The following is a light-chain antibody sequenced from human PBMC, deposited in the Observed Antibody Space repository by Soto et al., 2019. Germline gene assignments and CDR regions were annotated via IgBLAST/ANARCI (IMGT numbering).Light chain of an antibody. CDR2: GAS. J-gene: IGKJ1*01. V-gene: IGKV1-39*01. CDR1: RTINTY. Sequence: DVRMTQSPSSLSASVGDTITITCRASRTINTYLNWFQQKPGEPPRLLIYGASTLHDGVPSRFSGSGSGADFTLTITSLQAEDVAVYYCQQYYSSPPTFGQGTKVEIK. CDR3: QQYYSSPPT.